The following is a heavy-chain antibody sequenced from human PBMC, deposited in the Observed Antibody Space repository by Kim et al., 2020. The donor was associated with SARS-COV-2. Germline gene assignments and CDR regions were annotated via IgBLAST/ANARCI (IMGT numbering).Heavy chain of an antibody. D-gene: IGHD3-10*01. V-gene: IGHV3-43*02. J-gene: IGHJ3*02. CDR1: GFTFDDYA. CDR3: AKIWFGELFASHDAFDI. CDR2: ISGDGGST. Sequence: GGSLRLSCAASGFTFDDYAMHWVRQAPGKGLEWVSLISGDGGSTYYADSVKGRFTISRDNSKNSLYLQMNSLRTEDTALYYCAKIWFGELFASHDAFDIWGQGTMVTVSS.